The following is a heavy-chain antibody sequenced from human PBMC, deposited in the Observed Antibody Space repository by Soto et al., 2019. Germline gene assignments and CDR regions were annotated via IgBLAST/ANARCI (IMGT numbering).Heavy chain of an antibody. V-gene: IGHV3-48*02. D-gene: IGHD3-10*01. CDR2: ISSSSSTM. Sequence: GGSLRLSCAASGFTFSSYGMNWVRQAPGKGLEWLSYISSSSSTMYYADSVKGRFTISRDNAKNSLYLQMNSLRDEDTAVYYCARYYFGSGSYFDYWGQRTLVTVSS. CDR1: GFTFSSYG. J-gene: IGHJ4*02. CDR3: ARYYFGSGSYFDY.